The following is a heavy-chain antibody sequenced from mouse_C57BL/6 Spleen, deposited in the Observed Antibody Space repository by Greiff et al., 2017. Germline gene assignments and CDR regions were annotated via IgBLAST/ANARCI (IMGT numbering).Heavy chain of an antibody. Sequence: QVQLLQPGAELVKPGASVKLSCKASGYTFTSYWMHWVKQSPGQGLEWIGMIHPTSGSSYYNDKFKSKSTLTVDKSSSTAYMQLSSLTSEDSAVYYGARGTVVATPYAMEDGGQGTSVTVSS. CDR2: IHPTSGSS. V-gene: IGHV1-64*01. D-gene: IGHD1-1*01. CDR3: ARGTVVATPYAMED. CDR1: GYTFTSYW. J-gene: IGHJ4*01.